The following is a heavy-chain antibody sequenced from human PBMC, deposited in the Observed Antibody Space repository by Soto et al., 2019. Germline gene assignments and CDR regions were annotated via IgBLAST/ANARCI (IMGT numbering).Heavy chain of an antibody. V-gene: IGHV3-21*01. Sequence: VQLVESGGGLVQPGGSLRLSCAASGFTFSSYSMNWVRQAPGKGLEWVSSISSSSSYIYYADSVKGRFTISRDNAKNSLYLQMNSLRAEDTAVYYCARGRMGYCSSTSCPIRAFDIWGQGTMVTVSS. CDR1: GFTFSSYS. CDR2: ISSSSSYI. CDR3: ARGRMGYCSSTSCPIRAFDI. J-gene: IGHJ3*02. D-gene: IGHD2-2*01.